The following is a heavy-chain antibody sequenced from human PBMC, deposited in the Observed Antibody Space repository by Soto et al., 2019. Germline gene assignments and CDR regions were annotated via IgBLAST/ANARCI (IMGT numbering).Heavy chain of an antibody. V-gene: IGHV1-8*01. J-gene: IGHJ3*02. D-gene: IGHD6-13*01. CDR3: ARIFHLQYSSSWYRAFLI. Sequence: GASVKVSCKASGYTFTSYDINWVRQATGQGLEWMGWMNPNSGNTGYAQKFQGRVTMTRNTSISTAYMELSSLRSEDTAVYYCARIFHLQYSSSWYRAFLIWCQGTMVTVSS. CDR2: MNPNSGNT. CDR1: GYTFTSYD.